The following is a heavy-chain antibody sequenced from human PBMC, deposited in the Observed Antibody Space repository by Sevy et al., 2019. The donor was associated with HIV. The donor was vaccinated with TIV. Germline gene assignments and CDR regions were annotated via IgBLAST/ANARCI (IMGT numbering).Heavy chain of an antibody. J-gene: IGHJ4*02. D-gene: IGHD3-10*01. CDR1: GYTFTGYY. Sequence: ASVKVSCKASGYTFTGYYMHWVRQAPGQGLEWMGWINPNSVGTNYAQKFQGRVTMTRDTSISTAYMELSRLRSDDTAVYYCARFYYGSGSYFYDYWGQGTLVTVSS. CDR3: ARFYYGSGSYFYDY. CDR2: INPNSVGT. V-gene: IGHV1-2*02.